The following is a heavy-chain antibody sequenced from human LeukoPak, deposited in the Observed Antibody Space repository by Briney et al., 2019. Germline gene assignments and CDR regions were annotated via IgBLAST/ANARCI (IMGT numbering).Heavy chain of an antibody. CDR2: IYHSGTTYSGST. J-gene: IGHJ6*03. V-gene: IGHV4-39*07. CDR1: GGSISNYY. D-gene: IGHD4-17*01. Sequence: SETLSLTCTVSGGSISNYYWVWIRQPPGKGLEWIGSIYHSGTTYSGSTYYNPSLKSRVTISVDTSKNQFSLKLSSVTAADTAVYYCARHLVYGDYRLFYMDVWGKGTTVTVSS. CDR3: ARHLVYGDYRLFYMDV.